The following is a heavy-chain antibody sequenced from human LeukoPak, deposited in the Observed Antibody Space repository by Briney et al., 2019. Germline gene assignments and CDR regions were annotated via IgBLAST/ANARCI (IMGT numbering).Heavy chain of an antibody. V-gene: IGHV1-18*01. CDR2: ISAYNGNT. Sequence: ASVKVSCKASGYTFTSYGISWVRQAPGQGLEWMGWISAYNGNTNYAQKLQGRVTMTTDTSTSTAYMEPRSLRSEDTAVYYCARVPGFGELFDYWGQGTLVTVSS. D-gene: IGHD3-10*01. J-gene: IGHJ4*02. CDR1: GYTFTSYG. CDR3: ARVPGFGELFDY.